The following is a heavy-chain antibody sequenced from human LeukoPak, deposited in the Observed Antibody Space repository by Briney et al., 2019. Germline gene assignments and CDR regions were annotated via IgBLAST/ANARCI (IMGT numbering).Heavy chain of an antibody. D-gene: IGHD3-10*01. CDR3: AREEYARGAFDI. CDR1: GFTVSSNY. Sequence: GGSLRLSCAASGFTVSSNYMSWVRQAPGEGLEWVSVIYSGGSTYYADSVKGRFTISGDNSKNTLYLQMNSLRAEDAAVYYCAREEYARGAFDIWGQGTMVTVSS. J-gene: IGHJ3*02. V-gene: IGHV3-66*01. CDR2: IYSGGST.